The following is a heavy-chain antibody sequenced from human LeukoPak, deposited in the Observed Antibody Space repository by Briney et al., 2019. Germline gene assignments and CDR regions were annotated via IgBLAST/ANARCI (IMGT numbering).Heavy chain of an antibody. CDR2: MNANSVNT. CDR1: GYTFTSYD. CDR3: ARAPSITGTTPPGY. V-gene: IGHV1-8*01. D-gene: IGHD1-7*01. Sequence: ASVKVSCKASGYTFTSYDINWVRQATGQGLEWMGLMNANSVNTGYAQKFQGRVTMTRTTSITTAYMALSSLRSEDTAVYYCARAPSITGTTPPGYWGQGTLVTVSS. J-gene: IGHJ4*02.